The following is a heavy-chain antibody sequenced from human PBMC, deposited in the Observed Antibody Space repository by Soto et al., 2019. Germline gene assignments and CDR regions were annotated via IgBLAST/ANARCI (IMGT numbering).Heavy chain of an antibody. J-gene: IGHJ4*02. CDR2: IIPILGIA. CDR1: GGTFSSYT. CDR3: ARESYSYGSDY. V-gene: IGHV1-69*04. Sequence: SVKVSCKASGGTFSSYTISWGRQAPGQGLEWMGRIIPILGIANYAQKFQGRVTITADKSTSTAYMELSSLRSEDTAVYYCARESYSYGSDYWGQGTLVTVSS. D-gene: IGHD5-18*01.